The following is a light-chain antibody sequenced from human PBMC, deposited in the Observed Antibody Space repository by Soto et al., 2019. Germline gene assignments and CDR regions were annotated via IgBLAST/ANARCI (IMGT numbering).Light chain of an antibody. Sequence: EIVLTQSPATLSLSPGERATLSCRASQSVSKYLAWYQQKPGQAPRLLIHDASNRATAIPARFSGSGSGTDFTLTIRSLEPEDFGVYYCQQRSNWPQITFGGGTKVEIK. CDR3: QQRSNWPQIT. CDR2: DAS. CDR1: QSVSKY. J-gene: IGKJ4*01. V-gene: IGKV3-11*01.